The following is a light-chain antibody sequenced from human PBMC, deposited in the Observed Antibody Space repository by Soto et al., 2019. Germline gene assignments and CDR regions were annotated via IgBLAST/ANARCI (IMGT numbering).Light chain of an antibody. V-gene: IGKV2-28*01. Sequence: DIVMTQSPLSLPVTPGEPASISCRSSQSLLHSNGDTYLEWYLQKPGQSPQLLIYLRSLRAAGVPDRFSGGGSGTDFTLKIRRVEAEDVGVYYCMQALQTPRTFGQGTKVEIK. CDR2: LRS. CDR1: QSLLHSNGDTY. CDR3: MQALQTPRT. J-gene: IGKJ1*01.